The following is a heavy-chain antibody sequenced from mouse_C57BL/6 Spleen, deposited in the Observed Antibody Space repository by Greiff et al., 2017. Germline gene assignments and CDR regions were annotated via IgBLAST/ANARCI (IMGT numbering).Heavy chain of an antibody. D-gene: IGHD1-1*01. J-gene: IGHJ3*01. CDR3: ARDCSSATWMAY. CDR1: GYTFTSYW. CDR2: INPSNGGT. Sequence: VQLQQPGTELVKPGASVKLSCKASGYTFTSYWMHWVKQRPGQGLEWIGNINPSNGGTNYNEKFKSKATMTVDKSSSTAYMQLSSLTSEDSAVYYCARDCSSATWMAYWGQGTLVTVSA. V-gene: IGHV1-53*01.